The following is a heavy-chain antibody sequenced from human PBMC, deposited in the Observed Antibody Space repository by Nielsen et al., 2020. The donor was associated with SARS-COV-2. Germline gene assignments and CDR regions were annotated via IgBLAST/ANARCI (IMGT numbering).Heavy chain of an antibody. V-gene: IGHV4-31*03. J-gene: IGHJ5*02. D-gene: IGHD2-8*01. Sequence: LRLSCSVSGGSFSSGGSSYSWIRQHPRKGLEWIGDRAYSGNTYYNPSLKSRLSIYVDTSKNLFSLRLTSVTTADTATYYCARGNGWFDPWGQGTRVTVSS. CDR3: ARGNGWFDP. CDR2: RAYSGNT. CDR1: GGSFSSGGSS.